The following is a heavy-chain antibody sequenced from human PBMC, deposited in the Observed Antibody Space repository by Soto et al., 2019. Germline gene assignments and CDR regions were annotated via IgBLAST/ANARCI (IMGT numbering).Heavy chain of an antibody. CDR2: INPYSGGA. CDR1: GYTFTGYF. J-gene: IGHJ5*02. V-gene: IGHV1-2*02. D-gene: IGHD3-10*01. CDR3: ARVIRGAYYNSPLDT. Sequence: VASVKVSCKASGYTFTGYFMHWVRLAPGQGLEWMGWINPYSGGADYAQSFQGRVTMTRDTSISTVYMELSRLRFDDTAVYYCARVIRGAYYNSPLDTWGQGTVVTVSS.